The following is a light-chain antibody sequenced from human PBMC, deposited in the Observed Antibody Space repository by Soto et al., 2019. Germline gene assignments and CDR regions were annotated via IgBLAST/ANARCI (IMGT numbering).Light chain of an antibody. CDR2: GAS. Sequence: EIVLTQSPGTLSLSPGERATLSCRTSQSVSSNYLAWYQQKPGQAPRLLIYGASSRATGIPHRFSGSGSGTAFTLTISRVEPEDFAVYHCQQYGTSWWKFGQGTQVEVK. V-gene: IGKV3-20*01. CDR3: QQYGTSWWK. J-gene: IGKJ1*01. CDR1: QSVSSNY.